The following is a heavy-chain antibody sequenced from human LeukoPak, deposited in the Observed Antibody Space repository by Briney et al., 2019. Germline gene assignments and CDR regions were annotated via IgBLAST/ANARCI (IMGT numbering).Heavy chain of an antibody. J-gene: IGHJ4*02. D-gene: IGHD3-3*01. CDR1: GGSISSYY. CDR3: ARDARGWSGFDY. CDR2: IYTTGNT. Sequence: SETLPLTCSVSGGSISSYYWSWIRQPAGKGREWIGRIYTTGNTDYNPSLKSRVTMSVDTSKNQFSLNLSSVTAADTAVYYCARDARGWSGFDYWGQGTLVTVSS. V-gene: IGHV4-4*07.